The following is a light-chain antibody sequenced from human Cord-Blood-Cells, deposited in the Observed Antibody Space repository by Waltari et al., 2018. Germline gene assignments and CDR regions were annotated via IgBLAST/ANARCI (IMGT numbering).Light chain of an antibody. V-gene: IGKV3-15*01. CDR2: GAS. CDR3: QQYNNWPRGT. J-gene: IGKJ3*01. Sequence: EIVMTPSPATLSVSPGERATLSCRASQSVSSNLAWYQQKPGQAPRLLIYGASTRATGIPARFSGSGSGTEFTLTISSLQSEDFAVYYCQQYNNWPRGTFGPGTKVDIK. CDR1: QSVSSN.